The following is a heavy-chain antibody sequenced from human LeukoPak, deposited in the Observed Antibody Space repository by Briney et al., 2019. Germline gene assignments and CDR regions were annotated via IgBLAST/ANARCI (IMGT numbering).Heavy chain of an antibody. J-gene: IGHJ6*03. D-gene: IGHD1-26*01. CDR3: ARVGYSGSAYYYYMDV. V-gene: IGHV1-69*13. Sequence: SVKVSCKASGYSFTDYNMHWVRQAPGQGLEWMGGIIPIFGTANYAQKFQGRVTITADESTSTAYMELSSLRSEDTAVYYCARVGYSGSAYYYYMDVWGKGTTVTVSS. CDR1: GYSFTDYN. CDR2: IIPIFGTA.